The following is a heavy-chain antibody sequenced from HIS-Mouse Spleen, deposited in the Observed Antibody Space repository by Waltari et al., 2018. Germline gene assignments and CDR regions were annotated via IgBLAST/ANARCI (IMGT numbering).Heavy chain of an antibody. CDR2: IWYDGSNK. V-gene: IGHV3-33*06. J-gene: IGHJ4*02. D-gene: IGHD3-16*01. CDR3: AKELRSRSPVWGSYFDY. Sequence: QVQLVESGGGVVQPGRSLRLSCAASGFTFSSYGMPWVRQALGTGLEWVAVIWYDGSNKYYADSVKGRFTISRDNSKNTLYLQMNSLRAEDTAVYYCAKELRSRSPVWGSYFDYWGQGTLVTVSS. CDR1: GFTFSSYG.